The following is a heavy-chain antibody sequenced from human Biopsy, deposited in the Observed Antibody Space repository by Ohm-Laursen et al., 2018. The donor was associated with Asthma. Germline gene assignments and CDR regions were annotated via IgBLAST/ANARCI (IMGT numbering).Heavy chain of an antibody. J-gene: IGHJ1*01. CDR3: ARTFHFWSPYHAEHYQL. CDR1: GFTFSSYG. Sequence: SLRLSCAASGFTFSSYGMRWVRQAPGKGLEWVAVISYDGSNKYYADPVKGRFTISRDNAKNLLFLQMNSLRAEDTAVYYCARTFHFWSPYHAEHYQLWGQGTLVTVSS. CDR2: ISYDGSNK. V-gene: IGHV3-30*03. D-gene: IGHD3-3*01.